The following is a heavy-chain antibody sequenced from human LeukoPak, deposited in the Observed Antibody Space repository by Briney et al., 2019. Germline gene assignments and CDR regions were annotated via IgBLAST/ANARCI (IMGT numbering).Heavy chain of an antibody. V-gene: IGHV4-39*01. D-gene: IGHD3-9*01. Sequence: SETLSLTCTVSGGSISSSSDYWGWIRQPPGKGLEWIGSIYYSGSTYYNPSLKSRVTISVDTSKNQFSLKLSSVTAADTAVYYCARLLPKRYFEWLLSVSGWFDPWGQGTLVTASS. CDR3: ARLLPKRYFEWLLSVSGWFDP. CDR2: IYYSGST. J-gene: IGHJ5*02. CDR1: GGSISSSSDY.